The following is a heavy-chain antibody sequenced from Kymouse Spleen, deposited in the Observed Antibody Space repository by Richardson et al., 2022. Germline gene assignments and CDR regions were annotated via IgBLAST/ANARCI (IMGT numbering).Heavy chain of an antibody. Sequence: QVQLQQWGAGLLKPSETLSLTCAVYGGSFSGYYWSWIRQPPGKGLEWIGEINHSGSTNYNPSLKSRVTISVDTSKNQFSLKLSSVTAADTAVYYCARREYSNYGAFDIWGQGTMVTVSS. CDR3: ARREYSNYGAFDI. J-gene: IGHJ3*02. CDR2: INHSGST. D-gene: IGHD4-11,IGHD4-11*01. V-gene: IGHV4-34*01. CDR1: GGSFSGYY.